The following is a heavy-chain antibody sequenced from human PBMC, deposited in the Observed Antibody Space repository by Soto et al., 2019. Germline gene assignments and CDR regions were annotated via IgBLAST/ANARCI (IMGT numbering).Heavy chain of an antibody. D-gene: IGHD4-4*01. J-gene: IGHJ4*02. V-gene: IGHV3-33*01. CDR2: IWYDGSNK. Sequence: PGGSPRLSCAASGFTFSSYGMHWVRQAPGKGLEWVAVIWYDGSNKYYVDSVKGRFTISRDNSKNTLYLQINSLRAEDTAVYYCARFNGGNSVGSFDYWGQGTLVTVSS. CDR3: ARFNGGNSVGSFDY. CDR1: GFTFSSYG.